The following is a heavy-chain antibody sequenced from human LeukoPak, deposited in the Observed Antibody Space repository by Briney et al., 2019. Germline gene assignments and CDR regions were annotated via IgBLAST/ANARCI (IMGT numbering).Heavy chain of an antibody. V-gene: IGHV4-34*01. J-gene: IGHJ3*02. CDR2: INHSGST. CDR1: GGSFSGYY. Sequence: SETLSLTCAVYGGSFSGYYWSWIRQPPGKGLEWIGEINHSGSTNCNPSLKSRVTISVDTSKNQFSLKLSSVTAADTAVYYCARGSLVYDFWSGYYAMNAFDIWGQGTMVTVSS. D-gene: IGHD3-3*01. CDR3: ARGSLVYDFWSGYYAMNAFDI.